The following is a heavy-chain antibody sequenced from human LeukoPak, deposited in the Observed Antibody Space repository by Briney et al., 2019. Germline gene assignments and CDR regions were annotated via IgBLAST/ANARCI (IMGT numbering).Heavy chain of an antibody. CDR1: GGSISSGIYY. CDR3: ASSRWPRDANFDY. Sequence: SETLSLTCTVSGGSISSGIYYWNWIRQPAGKGLEWIGRIYTNGGTNYNPSLKSRVIISIDTSTNQVSLKLSSVTAADTAVYYCASSRWPRDANFDYWGQGNLVTVSS. J-gene: IGHJ4*02. CDR2: IYTNGGT. V-gene: IGHV4-61*02. D-gene: IGHD6-13*01.